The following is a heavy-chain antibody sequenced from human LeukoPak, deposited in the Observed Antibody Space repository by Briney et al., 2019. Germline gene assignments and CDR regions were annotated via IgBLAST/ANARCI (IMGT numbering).Heavy chain of an antibody. D-gene: IGHD2-8*02. J-gene: IGHJ5*02. Sequence: GGSLRLSCAASGVTSRAFAMCWGRERPGEGLERVSSIFPSGGDMYYADSVRGRFTISRDNSKSTLSLQMNSLRAEDTAIYYCATYRQVLSPFEAWNQATLVTAPS. V-gene: IGHV3-23*01. CDR3: ATYRQVLSPFEA. CDR1: GVTSRAFA. CDR2: IFPSGGDM.